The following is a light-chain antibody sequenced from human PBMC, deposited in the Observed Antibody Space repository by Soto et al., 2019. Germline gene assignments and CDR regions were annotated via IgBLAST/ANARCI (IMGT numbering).Light chain of an antibody. Sequence: QSALTQPRSVSGSPGQSVTISCTGTISDVGGYNYVSWYQQHPGKAPKLMIYDVSKRSSGVPDRFSGSKSGNTASLTISGLQAEDEADYYCCSYAGSYKGYVFGTGTEVTVL. CDR1: ISDVGGYNY. J-gene: IGLJ1*01. CDR3: CSYAGSYKGYV. V-gene: IGLV2-11*01. CDR2: DVS.